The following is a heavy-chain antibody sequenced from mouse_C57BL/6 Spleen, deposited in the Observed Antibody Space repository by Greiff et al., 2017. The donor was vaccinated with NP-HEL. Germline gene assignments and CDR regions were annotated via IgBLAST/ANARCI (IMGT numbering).Heavy chain of an antibody. CDR3: ARKGGGYGNYVHWYFDV. J-gene: IGHJ1*03. Sequence: VQLQQPGAELVRPGSSVKLSCKASGYTFTSYWMHWVKQRPIQGLEWIGNIDPSDSETHYNQKFKDKATLTVDKSSSTAYMQLSSLTSEDSAVYYCARKGGGYGNYVHWYFDVWGTGTTVTVSS. CDR1: GYTFTSYW. V-gene: IGHV1-52*01. CDR2: IDPSDSET. D-gene: IGHD2-10*02.